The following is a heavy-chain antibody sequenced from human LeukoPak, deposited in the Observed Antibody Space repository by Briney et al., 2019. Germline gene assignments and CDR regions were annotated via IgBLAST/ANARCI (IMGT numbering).Heavy chain of an antibody. CDR3: ARDKGIKGSCYSVCGWFGP. Sequence: PGGSLRLSCAASGFTFSSYWMSWVRQAPGKGLEWVANIKQDGSEKYYVDSVKGRFTISRDNAKNSLYLQMNSLRAEDTAVYYCARDKGIKGSCYSVCGWFGPWGQGTLVTVSS. CDR2: IKQDGSEK. V-gene: IGHV3-7*01. J-gene: IGHJ5*02. D-gene: IGHD2-15*01. CDR1: GFTFSSYW.